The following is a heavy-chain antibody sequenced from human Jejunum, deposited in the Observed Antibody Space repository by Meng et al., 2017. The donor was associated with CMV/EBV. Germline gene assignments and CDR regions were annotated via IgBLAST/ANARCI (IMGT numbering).Heavy chain of an antibody. V-gene: IGHV3-30*02. J-gene: IGHJ6*02. Sequence: SCEASGFTFRTYGMHWVRQAPGKGLEWVAFIWNDGSKEFYADSVRGRFTVSRDNSKNTLYVQMNSLRAEDTAVYYCAKAYDSGMDVWGQGTTVTVSS. D-gene: IGHD3-22*01. CDR3: AKAYDSGMDV. CDR1: GFTFRTYG. CDR2: IWNDGSKE.